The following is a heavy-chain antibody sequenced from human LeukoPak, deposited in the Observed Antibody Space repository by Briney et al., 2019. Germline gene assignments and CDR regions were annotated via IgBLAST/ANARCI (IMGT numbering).Heavy chain of an antibody. J-gene: IGHJ4*02. Sequence: PSETLSLTCAVYGGSFSGYYWSWIRQPPGKGLEWIGEINHSGSTNYNPSLKSRVTISVDTSKNQFSLKLSSVTAADTAVYYCARDPGEMATTRGYWGQGTLVTVSS. CDR3: ARDPGEMATTRGY. CDR2: INHSGST. CDR1: GGSFSGYY. V-gene: IGHV4-34*01. D-gene: IGHD5-24*01.